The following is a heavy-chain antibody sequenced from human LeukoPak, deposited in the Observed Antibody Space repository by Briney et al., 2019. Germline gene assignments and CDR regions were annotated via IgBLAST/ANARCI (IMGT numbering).Heavy chain of an antibody. CDR1: GGSFSGYY. D-gene: IGHD2-21*01. CDR2: INHSGST. J-gene: IGHJ4*02. CDR3: ARIVGLKWSTPKRYYFDY. Sequence: SETLSLTCAVYGGSFSGYYWSWIRQPPGKGLEWIGEINHSGSTNYNPSLKSRVTISVDTSKNQFSLKLSSVTAADTAVYYCARIVGLKWSTPKRYYFDYWGRGTLVTVSS. V-gene: IGHV4-34*01.